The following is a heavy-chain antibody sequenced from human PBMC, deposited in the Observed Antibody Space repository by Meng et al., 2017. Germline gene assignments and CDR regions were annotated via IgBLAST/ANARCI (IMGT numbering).Heavy chain of an antibody. J-gene: IGHJ6*02. CDR3: ARVLRAVYYYGMDV. CDR2: ISAYNGNT. CDR1: GYTFTSYG. V-gene: IGHV1-18*01. Sequence: ASVKVSCKASGYTFTSYGIRWVRQAPGQGLEWMGWISAYNGNTNYAQKLQGRVTMTTDTSTSTAYMELRSLRSDDTAVYYCARVLRAVYYYGMDVWGQGTTVTVSS.